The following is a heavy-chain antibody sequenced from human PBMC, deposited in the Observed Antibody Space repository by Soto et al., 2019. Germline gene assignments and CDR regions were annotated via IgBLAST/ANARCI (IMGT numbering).Heavy chain of an antibody. Sequence: QVQLQESGPGLVKPSQTLSLTCTVSGGSISSGDYYWSWIRQPPGKGLAWIGYIYYSGSNYYNPSLKSRVTISVDTSKNQFSLKLSAVTAADTAVYYCAREAQDSSGYYDYWGQGTLVTVSS. J-gene: IGHJ4*02. CDR1: GGSISSGDYY. CDR2: IYYSGSN. CDR3: AREAQDSSGYYDY. D-gene: IGHD3-22*01. V-gene: IGHV4-30-4*01.